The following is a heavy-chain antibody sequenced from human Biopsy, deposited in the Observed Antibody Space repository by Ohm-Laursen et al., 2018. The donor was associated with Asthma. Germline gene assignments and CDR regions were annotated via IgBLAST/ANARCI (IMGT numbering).Heavy chain of an antibody. Sequence: SQTLSLTCTVSGGPINIGDYYWSWIRQHPVKGLEWTGYIYYSGSTYYNPSLKSRVSISLDTSKNQFSLSLTSVTAADTAVYYCARTAYGDDGFDPWGQGTLVTVSS. D-gene: IGHD4-17*01. J-gene: IGHJ5*02. V-gene: IGHV4-31*03. CDR1: GGPINIGDYY. CDR2: IYYSGST. CDR3: ARTAYGDDGFDP.